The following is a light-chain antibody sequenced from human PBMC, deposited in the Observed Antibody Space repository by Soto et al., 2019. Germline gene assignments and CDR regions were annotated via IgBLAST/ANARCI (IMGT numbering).Light chain of an antibody. Sequence: QSALTQPASVSGSPGQSITLSCTGTSSDVGGYDYVSWYQQYPGKAPKLMIYAVSNRPSGVSNRFSGSKSGNTASLTISGLQAEDEADYYCSSYTSSSTLVLFGGGTKLTVL. CDR1: SSDVGGYDY. V-gene: IGLV2-14*03. CDR3: SSYTSSSTLVL. J-gene: IGLJ2*01. CDR2: AVS.